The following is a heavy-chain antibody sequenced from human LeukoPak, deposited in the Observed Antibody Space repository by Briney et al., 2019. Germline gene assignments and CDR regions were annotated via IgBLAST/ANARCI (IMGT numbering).Heavy chain of an antibody. CDR3: ARTDRTITMVRGRDLDY. Sequence: EASVKVSCKASGYTFTGYYMHWVRQAPGQGLEWMGWIDPNSGGTNYAQKFQGRVTMTRDTSISTAYMELSRLRSDDTAVYYCARTDRTITMVRGRDLDYWGQGTLVTASS. CDR1: GYTFTGYY. D-gene: IGHD3-10*01. V-gene: IGHV1-2*02. CDR2: IDPNSGGT. J-gene: IGHJ4*02.